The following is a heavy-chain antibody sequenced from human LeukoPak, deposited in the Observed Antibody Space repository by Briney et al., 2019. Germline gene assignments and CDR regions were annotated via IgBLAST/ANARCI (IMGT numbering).Heavy chain of an antibody. J-gene: IGHJ4*02. Sequence: ASVKVSCKAPGDTFTDYSIHWVRQAPGQGLEWIGSINPKSGATKVAQKFEGRVTMTRDTPISTAYLELSSLTSDDTAVFYCVRKTLGSGWYFFDFWGQGTLVTVSS. V-gene: IGHV1-2*02. CDR2: INPKSGAT. D-gene: IGHD6-19*01. CDR3: VRKTLGSGWYFFDF. CDR1: GDTFTDYS.